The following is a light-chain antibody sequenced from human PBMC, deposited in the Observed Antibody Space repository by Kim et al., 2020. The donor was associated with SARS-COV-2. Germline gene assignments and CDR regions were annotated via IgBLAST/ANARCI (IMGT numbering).Light chain of an antibody. CDR3: QQYYSTPPYT. Sequence: ATINCKSSQSVLYSSNNKNYLAWYQQKPGRPPKLLIYWASTRESGVPDRYSGSGSETDFTLTISSLQAEDVAVYYCQQYYSTPPYTFGQGTKLEI. V-gene: IGKV4-1*01. CDR1: QSVLYSSNNKNY. J-gene: IGKJ2*01. CDR2: WAS.